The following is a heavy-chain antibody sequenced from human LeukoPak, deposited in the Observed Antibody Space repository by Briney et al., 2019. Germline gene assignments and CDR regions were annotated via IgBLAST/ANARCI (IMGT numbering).Heavy chain of an antibody. CDR1: GFMFDDYT. CDR2: INWDGGST. CDR3: AKGDVDSPMNFYH. J-gene: IGHJ4*02. D-gene: IGHD5-18*01. V-gene: IGHV3-43*01. Sequence: GWSLRLSCAASGFMFDDYTMHWVRQAPGKGLEWVSLINWDGGSTYYAGSVKGRFTISSDNSKNSLYLQMNSLRTEDTALYYCAKGDVDSPMNFYHWGQGTLVTVSS.